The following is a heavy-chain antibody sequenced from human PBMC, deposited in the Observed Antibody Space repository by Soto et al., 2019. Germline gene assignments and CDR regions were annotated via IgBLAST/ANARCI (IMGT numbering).Heavy chain of an antibody. CDR1: GYSISSDYS. V-gene: IGHV4-38-2*02. J-gene: IGHJ4*01. CDR2: IFHSGST. D-gene: IGHD3-22*01. CDR3: ARENYYDGSGYYYYFDY. Sequence: SETLSLTCAVSGYSISSDYSWGWIRQPPGKGLEWLGSIFHSGSTYYNPSLKSRVTISLDTSQNHFSLKLSSVTAADTAVYYCARENYYDGSGYYYYFDYWRHRTLVTVSS.